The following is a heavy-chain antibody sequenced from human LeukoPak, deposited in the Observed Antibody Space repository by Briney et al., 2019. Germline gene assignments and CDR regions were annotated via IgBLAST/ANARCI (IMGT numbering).Heavy chain of an antibody. Sequence: GASVKVSCKASGYTFTSYDINWVRQATGQGLEWMGWMNPNSGNTGYAQMFQGRVTITRNTSISTAYMELSSLRSEDTAVYYCAIEVTALGIWGQGTMVTVSS. J-gene: IGHJ3*02. D-gene: IGHD5-18*01. CDR3: AIEVTALGI. CDR1: GYTFTSYD. CDR2: MNPNSGNT. V-gene: IGHV1-8*03.